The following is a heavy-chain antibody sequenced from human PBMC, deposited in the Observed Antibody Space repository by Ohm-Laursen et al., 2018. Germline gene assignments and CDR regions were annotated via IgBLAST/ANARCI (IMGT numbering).Heavy chain of an antibody. CDR2: INSDGSST. J-gene: IGHJ4*02. CDR1: GFTFSSYW. D-gene: IGHD2-15*01. CDR3: AKGCSGGSCYDY. Sequence: SLRLSRAASGFTFSSYWMHWVRQAPGKGLVWVSRINSDGSSTSYADSVKGRFTISRDNAKNTLYLQMNSLRAEDTAVYYCAKGCSGGSCYDYWGQGTLVTVSS. V-gene: IGHV3-74*01.